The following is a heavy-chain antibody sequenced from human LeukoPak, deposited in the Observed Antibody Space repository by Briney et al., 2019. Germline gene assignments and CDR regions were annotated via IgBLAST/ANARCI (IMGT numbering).Heavy chain of an antibody. V-gene: IGHV3-7*05. CDR1: GFTFSSYW. J-gene: IGHJ4*02. Sequence: GGSLRLSCAASGFTFSSYWMTWVRQAPGKGLEWVANIKQDGDEKFSLDSVKGRFTISRDNAKNSLYLQMNSLRAEDTAVYYCAKAWLEQGGMFDYWGQGTPVTVSS. CDR2: IKQDGDEK. D-gene: IGHD1/OR15-1a*01. CDR3: AKAWLEQGGMFDY.